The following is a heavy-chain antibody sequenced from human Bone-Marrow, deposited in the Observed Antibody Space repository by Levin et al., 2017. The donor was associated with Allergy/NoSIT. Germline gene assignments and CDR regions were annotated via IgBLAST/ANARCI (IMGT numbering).Heavy chain of an antibody. V-gene: IGHV2-70*11. CDR1: GFSLSTSGMC. Sequence: SGPTLVKPTQTLILTCTFSGFSLSTSGMCVGWIRQPPGKALELLARIDWDDDRYYSTSLKTRLTISKDTSKNQVVLTMTNMDPVDTATYDCARISGAVHPRAFDYWGQGTLVTVSS. D-gene: IGHD6-19*01. CDR3: ARISGAVHPRAFDY. CDR2: IDWDDDR. J-gene: IGHJ4*02.